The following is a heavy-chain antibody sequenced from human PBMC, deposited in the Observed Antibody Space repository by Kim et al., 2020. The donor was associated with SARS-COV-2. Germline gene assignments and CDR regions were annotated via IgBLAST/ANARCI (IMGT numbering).Heavy chain of an antibody. CDR1: GFSFSSYA. CDR3: AKEWQFDY. D-gene: IGHD5-12*01. V-gene: IGHV3-23*01. CDR2: ISGSGSYT. J-gene: IGHJ4*02. Sequence: GGSLRLSCAASGFSFSSYAMNWVRQAPGRGLEWVSVISGSGSYTNYADSVKGRFTISRDNSKNTLYLQMNSLRAEDTAVYYCAKEWQFDYWGQGTLVTVSS.